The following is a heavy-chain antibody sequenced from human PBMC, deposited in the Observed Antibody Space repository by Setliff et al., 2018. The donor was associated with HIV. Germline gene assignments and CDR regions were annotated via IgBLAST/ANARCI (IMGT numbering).Heavy chain of an antibody. CDR3: TRKLAPGHGMDV. J-gene: IGHJ6*02. V-gene: IGHV3-7*01. Sequence: PGGSLRLSCAASGFSFSNSWMTWVRQAPGKGLEWVATIKEDGREKYYVGSVKGRFTISRDNAKNTLYLQMDSLRVEDTTVYYCTRKLAPGHGMDVWGQGALVTVSS. D-gene: IGHD3-3*02. CDR1: GFSFSNSW. CDR2: IKEDGREK.